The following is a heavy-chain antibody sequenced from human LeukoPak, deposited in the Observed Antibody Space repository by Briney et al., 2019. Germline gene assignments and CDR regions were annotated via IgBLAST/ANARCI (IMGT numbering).Heavy chain of an antibody. CDR2: ISYDGSNK. CDR3: ARVKGGGGFDY. CDR1: GFTFSSYA. D-gene: IGHD2-15*01. Sequence: GRSLRLSCAASGFTFSSYAMHWVRQAPSKGLEWVAVISYDGSNKYYADSVKGRFTISRDNSKNTLYLQMNSLRAEDTAVYYCARVKGGGGFDYWGQGTLVTVSS. V-gene: IGHV3-30*04. J-gene: IGHJ4*02.